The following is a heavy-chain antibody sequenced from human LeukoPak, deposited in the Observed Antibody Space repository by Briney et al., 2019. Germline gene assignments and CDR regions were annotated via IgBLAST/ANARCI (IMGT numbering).Heavy chain of an antibody. CDR3: ARGPQNSSSWSYYFDY. CDR1: GGSFSGYY. J-gene: IGHJ4*02. V-gene: IGHV4-34*01. D-gene: IGHD6-13*01. Sequence: SETLSLTCAVYGGSFSGYYWSWIRQPPGKGLEWIGEINHSGSTNYNPSLKSRVTISVDTSKNQFSLKLSSVTAADTAVYYCARGPQNSSSWSYYFDYWGQGTLVTVFS. CDR2: INHSGST.